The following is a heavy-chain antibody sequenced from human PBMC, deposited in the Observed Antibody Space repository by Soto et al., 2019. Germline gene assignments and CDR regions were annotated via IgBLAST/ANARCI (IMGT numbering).Heavy chain of an antibody. CDR1: GFTFSSYA. J-gene: IGHJ4*02. D-gene: IGHD6-6*01. CDR3: AKEVIAARPYYFDH. Sequence: GGSLRLSCAASGFTFSSYAMSWVRQAPGKGLEWVSAISGSGAYTLYADSVKGRFTISRDNSQNTLFLHMRSLRAGDTATYYCAKEVIAARPYYFDHWGQGTLVTVSS. V-gene: IGHV3-23*01. CDR2: ISGSGAYT.